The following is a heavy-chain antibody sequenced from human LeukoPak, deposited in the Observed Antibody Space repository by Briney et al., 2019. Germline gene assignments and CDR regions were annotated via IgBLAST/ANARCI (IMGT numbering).Heavy chain of an antibody. Sequence: SETLSLTCTVSGGSISSGGYYWSWIRQHPGRGLEWIEYHYYSGSIYYNSPLKRRVTITGDTSKNQFSLKLSSVTAADTAVYYCAGGKYRIPFDYWGQGTLVTVSS. J-gene: IGHJ4*02. CDR1: GGSISSGGYY. D-gene: IGHD5-18*01. CDR3: AGGKYRIPFDY. V-gene: IGHV4-31*03. CDR2: HYYSGSI.